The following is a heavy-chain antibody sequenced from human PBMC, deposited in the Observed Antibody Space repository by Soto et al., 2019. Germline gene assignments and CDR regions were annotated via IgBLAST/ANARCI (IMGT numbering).Heavy chain of an antibody. J-gene: IGHJ6*02. CDR3: ARMAEWEYYDGMYV. CDR2: IRSKADNYAT. Sequence: EVQLVESGGGWVQPGGSLKLSCAVSGFTFSVSAIHWVRQASGKGLEWVGRIRSKADNYATAYGASVKGRFSISRDDANNTAYLQMSSLNTEDTAVYYCARMAEWEYYDGMYVWGQGTTVTVSS. V-gene: IGHV3-73*02. D-gene: IGHD1-26*01. CDR1: GFTFSVSA.